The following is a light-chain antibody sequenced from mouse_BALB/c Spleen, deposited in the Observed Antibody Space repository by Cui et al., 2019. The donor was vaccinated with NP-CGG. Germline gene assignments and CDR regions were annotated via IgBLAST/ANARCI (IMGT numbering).Light chain of an antibody. CDR3: ALWYSNHWV. CDR2: GTN. Sequence: QAVLAPAPAHTRSPGETVTLTCRSSTGAVTTSNYANWVQEKPDHLFTGLIGGTNNRAPGVPARFSGSLIGDKAALTITGAQTEDEAIYFCALWYSNHWVFGGGTKLTVL. V-gene: IGLV1*01. J-gene: IGLJ1*01. CDR1: TGAVTTSNY.